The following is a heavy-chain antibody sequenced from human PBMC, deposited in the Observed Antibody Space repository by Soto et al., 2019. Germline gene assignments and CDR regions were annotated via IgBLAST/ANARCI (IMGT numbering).Heavy chain of an antibody. D-gene: IGHD2-2*01. Sequence: QVQLVESGGGVVQPGRSLRLSCAASGFTFSSYGMHWVRQAPGKGLEWVAVISYDGSNKYYADSVKGRFTISRDNSKNTLYLQMNSLRAEDTAVYYCAKIVLVPAAMPFDMDYYYYYGMDVWGQGTTVTVSS. CDR1: GFTFSSYG. V-gene: IGHV3-30*18. J-gene: IGHJ6*02. CDR3: AKIVLVPAAMPFDMDYYYYYGMDV. CDR2: ISYDGSNK.